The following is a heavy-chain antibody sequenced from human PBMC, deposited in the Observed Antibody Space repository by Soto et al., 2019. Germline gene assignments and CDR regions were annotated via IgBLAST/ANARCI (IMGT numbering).Heavy chain of an antibody. J-gene: IGHJ6*02. CDR1: GGTFSSYA. CDR2: IIPIFGTA. Sequence: SVKVSCKASGGTFSSYAISWVRQAPGQGLEWMGGIIPIFGTANYAQKFQGRVTITADESTSTAYMELSSLRSEDTAVYYCARDFYGYQRYYGMDVWGQGTTVTVSS. D-gene: IGHD5-18*01. V-gene: IGHV1-69*13. CDR3: ARDFYGYQRYYGMDV.